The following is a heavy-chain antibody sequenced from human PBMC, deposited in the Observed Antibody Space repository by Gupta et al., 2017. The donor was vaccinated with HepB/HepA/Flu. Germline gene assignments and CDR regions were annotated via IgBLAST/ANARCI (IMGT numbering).Heavy chain of an antibody. Sequence: TCTVSGGSIISSYHWSWTRQSPGKGLEWIGYIYYSGSTNYNPSLKSRVTVSIDTSKNQFSLKLNSVTAADTAVYYCARGAYYFDSSDGYYYYFDYWGQGTLVAVSS. CDR3: ARGAYYFDSSDGYYYYFDY. CDR2: IYYSGST. D-gene: IGHD3-22*01. J-gene: IGHJ4*02. V-gene: IGHV4-59*01. CDR1: GGSIISSYH.